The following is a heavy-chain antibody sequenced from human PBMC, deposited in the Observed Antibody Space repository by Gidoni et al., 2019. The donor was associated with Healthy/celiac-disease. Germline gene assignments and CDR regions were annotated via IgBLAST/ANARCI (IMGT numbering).Heavy chain of an antibody. J-gene: IGHJ6*02. CDR1: GYTFTGYY. CDR3: ARGETIFGVVISPYYYYGMDV. D-gene: IGHD3-3*01. CDR2: INPNSGGT. Sequence: QVQLVQSGAEVKKPGASVKVSCKASGYTFTGYYMHWVRQAPGQGLEWMGWINPNSGGTNYAQKFQGRVTMTRDTSISTAYMELSRLRSDDTAVYYCARGETIFGVVISPYYYYGMDVWGQGTTVTVSS. V-gene: IGHV1-2*02.